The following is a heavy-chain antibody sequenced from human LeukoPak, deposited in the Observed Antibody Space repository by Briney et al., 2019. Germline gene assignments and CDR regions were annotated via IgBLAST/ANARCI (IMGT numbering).Heavy chain of an antibody. D-gene: IGHD6-13*01. CDR2: LYPGDSGA. V-gene: IGHV5-51*01. CDR1: GFSYSCFW. CDR3: ARLLRNIAAGVYYFDY. J-gene: IGHJ4*02. Sequence: GEALKISCKGPGFSYSCFWIGWVRPISGKGLGWIGLLYPGDSGARYSPSFQGQVTLSADKSSSTAYLQWSSLKASDSATYYCARLLRNIAAGVYYFDYWGQGTLVTVSS.